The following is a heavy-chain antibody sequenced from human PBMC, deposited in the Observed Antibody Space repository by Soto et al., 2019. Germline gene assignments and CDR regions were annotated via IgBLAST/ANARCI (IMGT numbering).Heavy chain of an antibody. CDR2: IIPIFGTA. Sequence: SVKVSCKASGGTFSSYAISWVRQAPGQGLEWMGGIIPIFGTANYAQKFQGRVTITADESTSTAYMELSSLRSEDTAVYYCARGEIIAAAGIYYYYYGMDVWGQGTMVTVSS. CDR3: ARGEIIAAAGIYYYYYGMDV. CDR1: GGTFSSYA. J-gene: IGHJ6*02. D-gene: IGHD6-13*01. V-gene: IGHV1-69*13.